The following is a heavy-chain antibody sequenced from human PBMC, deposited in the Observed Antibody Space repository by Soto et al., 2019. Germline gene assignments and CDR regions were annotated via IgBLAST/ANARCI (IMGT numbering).Heavy chain of an antibody. V-gene: IGHV1-69*01. CDR3: AGNFTIYPTRFAP. Sequence: QVQLVQSGAEVKKPGSSVKVSCKASGGTFSSYAISWVRQAPGQGLEWMGGIIPIFGTANYAQKFQGRVTITPDDSTSTAYMGLSSRRSEDTAVYYGAGNFTIYPTRFAPWGKGTLVTFSS. CDR2: IIPIFGTA. D-gene: IGHD3-3*01. CDR1: GGTFSSYA. J-gene: IGHJ5*02.